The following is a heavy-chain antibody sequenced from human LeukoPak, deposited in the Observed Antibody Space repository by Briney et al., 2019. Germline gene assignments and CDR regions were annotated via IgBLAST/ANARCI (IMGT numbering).Heavy chain of an antibody. CDR1: GFTFSSYW. Sequence: GGSLRLSCAASGFTFSSYWMHWVRQAPGKGLVWVSRINDDESVTNYADSVKGRFTISRDNAKNTLYLQMNSLRADDTAVYYCVYWFDSWGQGTLVTVSS. J-gene: IGHJ5*01. V-gene: IGHV3-74*01. CDR3: VYWFDS. CDR2: INDDESVT.